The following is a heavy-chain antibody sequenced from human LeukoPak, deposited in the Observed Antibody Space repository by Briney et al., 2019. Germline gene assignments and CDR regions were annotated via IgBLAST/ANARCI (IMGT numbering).Heavy chain of an antibody. D-gene: IGHD5-18*01. CDR1: RFTLDEYA. CDR2: ICWNSGSI. Sequence: GRSLRHSRAASRFTLDEYAMQWVRPAPGKGVEWVSGICWNSGSICYADSVKGRFTISRDNAKNSLYLQMNSLRAEDTALYYCAKDRKARGHIYCYSFDVWGQGTLVTVSS. V-gene: IGHV3-9*01. CDR3: AKDRKARGHIYCYSFDV. J-gene: IGHJ4*02.